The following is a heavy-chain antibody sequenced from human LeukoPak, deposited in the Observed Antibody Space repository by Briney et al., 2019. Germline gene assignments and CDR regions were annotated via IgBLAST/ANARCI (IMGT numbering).Heavy chain of an antibody. CDR2: INHSGST. J-gene: IGHJ1*01. CDR3: ARAEMANDFPPEYFQH. D-gene: IGHD5-24*01. Sequence: PSGTLSLTCAVYGGSFSDHYWNWIRQPPGKGLEWIGEINHSGSTNYNPSLKSRVTISVDTSKNQFSLKLSSVTAADTAVYYCARAEMANDFPPEYFQHWGQGTLVTVSS. CDR1: GGSFSDHY. V-gene: IGHV4-34*01.